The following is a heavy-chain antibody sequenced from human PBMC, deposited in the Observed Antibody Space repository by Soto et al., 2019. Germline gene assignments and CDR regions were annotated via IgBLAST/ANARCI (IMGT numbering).Heavy chain of an antibody. CDR1: GGSISSGGYY. CDR3: ARAHDILSGYAHYYYYYGMDV. Sequence: PSETLSLTCTVSGGSISSGGYYWSWIRQHPGKGLEWIGYIYYSGSTYYNPSLKSRVTISVDTSKNQFSLKLSSVTAADTAVYYCARAHDILSGYAHYYYYYGMDVWGQGTTVTVSS. CDR2: IYYSGST. J-gene: IGHJ6*02. D-gene: IGHD3-9*01. V-gene: IGHV4-31*03.